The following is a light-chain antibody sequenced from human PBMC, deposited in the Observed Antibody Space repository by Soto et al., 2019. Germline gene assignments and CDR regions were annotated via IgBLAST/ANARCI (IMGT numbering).Light chain of an antibody. Sequence: QSALTQPRSVSGSPGQSVTISCTGTSSDVGGYNYVSWYQQHPGKAPKLMIYDVSKRPSGVPDRFSGSKSGNVASLSISGLQVEDEADYYCPSYAGTVIFGGGTKLTVL. CDR3: PSYAGTVI. CDR2: DVS. CDR1: SSDVGGYNY. J-gene: IGLJ2*01. V-gene: IGLV2-11*01.